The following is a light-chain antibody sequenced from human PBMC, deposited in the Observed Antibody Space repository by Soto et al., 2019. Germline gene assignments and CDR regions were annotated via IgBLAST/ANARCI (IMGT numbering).Light chain of an antibody. CDR3: QHFKSFPIT. CDR1: QTISKS. J-gene: IGKJ5*01. CDR2: AAS. Sequence: DIQMTQSPSSLSASVGDRVSITCRASQTISKSLNWYQQRPGQAPKVLIFAASNLQSGVPARFSGSGSGTDFTLTISSLQPEDFATYYCQHFKSFPITFGQGTRLEIK. V-gene: IGKV1-39*01.